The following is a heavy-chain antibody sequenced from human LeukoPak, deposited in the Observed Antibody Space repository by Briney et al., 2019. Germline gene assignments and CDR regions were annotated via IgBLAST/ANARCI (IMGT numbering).Heavy chain of an antibody. CDR3: ARENWANDY. CDR2: VKQDGSQK. V-gene: IGHV3-7*01. J-gene: IGHJ4*02. Sequence: GGSLRLSCAASGFTFTTYWMTWVRQAPGKGLEWVANVKQDGSQKYYVDSVKGRFTISRDNAKNSLYLQMNSLKAEDTAVYYCARENWANDYWGQGTLVTVSS. D-gene: IGHD7-27*01. CDR1: GFTFTTYW.